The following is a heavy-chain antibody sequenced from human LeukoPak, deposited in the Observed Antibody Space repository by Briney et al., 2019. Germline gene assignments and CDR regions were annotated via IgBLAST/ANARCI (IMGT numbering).Heavy chain of an antibody. V-gene: IGHV5-51*01. Sequence: GESLKISCKGSGDSFGRYWIAWVRQMPGKGLEWMGSIYPDDSDTRYSPSFQGQVIMSADKSTSTAYLQWSSLKASDTAMYFCARQSYNSYYYKWGQGTLVTVSS. CDR3: ARQSYNSYYYK. CDR2: IYPDDSDT. J-gene: IGHJ4*02. D-gene: IGHD3-22*01. CDR1: GDSFGRYW.